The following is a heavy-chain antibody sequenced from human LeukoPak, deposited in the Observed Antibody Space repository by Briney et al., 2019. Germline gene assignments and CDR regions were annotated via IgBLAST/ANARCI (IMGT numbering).Heavy chain of an antibody. CDR1: GYTFTGYY. V-gene: IGHV1-2*02. CDR3: ARGTPFFDGDYLSGY. CDR2: INPNSGGT. J-gene: IGHJ4*02. D-gene: IGHD4-17*01. Sequence: ASVKVSCKASGYTFTGYYMHWVRQAPGQGLEWMGWINPNSGGTNYAQKFQGRVTMTRDTSISTAYMELSRLRPDDTAVYYCARGTPFFDGDYLSGYWGQGTLVTVSS.